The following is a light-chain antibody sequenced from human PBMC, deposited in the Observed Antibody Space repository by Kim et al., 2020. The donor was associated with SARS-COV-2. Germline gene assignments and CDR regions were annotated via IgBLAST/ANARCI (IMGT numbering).Light chain of an antibody. J-gene: IGKJ2*01. CDR1: QSVSSSD. CDR2: GAS. V-gene: IGKV3-20*01. CDR3: QQYGNSPPNT. Sequence: EIVLTQSPGTLSLSPGEKATLSCRASQSVSSSDLAWYQQKPGQAPRLLIYGASSRATGIPDRFSGSGSGTDFTLTISRLEPEDFAVYYCQQYGNSPPNTFGQGTKLEI.